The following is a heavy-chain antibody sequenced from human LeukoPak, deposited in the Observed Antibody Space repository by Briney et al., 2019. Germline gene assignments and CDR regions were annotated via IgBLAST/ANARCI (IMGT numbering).Heavy chain of an antibody. D-gene: IGHD3-22*01. CDR2: IYPGDSDT. Sequence: GESLQISCKGSGYSFTSYWIGWVRQMPGKGLEWMGIIYPGDSDTRYSPSFQGQVTISADKSISTAYLQWSSLKASDTAMYYCARHRSDSSGYSYYYYGMDVWGQGTTVTVSS. J-gene: IGHJ6*02. V-gene: IGHV5-51*01. CDR3: ARHRSDSSGYSYYYYGMDV. CDR1: GYSFTSYW.